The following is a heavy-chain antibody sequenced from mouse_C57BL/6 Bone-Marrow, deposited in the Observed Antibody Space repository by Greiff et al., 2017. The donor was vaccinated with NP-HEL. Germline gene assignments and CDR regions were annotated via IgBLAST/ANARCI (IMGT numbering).Heavy chain of an antibody. CDR1: GYSFTSYY. J-gene: IGHJ4*01. D-gene: IGHD1-1*01. CDR2: IYPGSGNT. CDR3: ARGYYGSTSYAMDY. Sequence: QVHVKQSGPELVKPGASVKISCKASGYSFTSYYIHWVKQRPGQGLEWIGWIYPGSGNTKYNEKFKGKATLTADTSSSTAYMQLSSLTSEDSAVYYCARGYYGSTSYAMDYWGQGTSVTVSS. V-gene: IGHV1-66*01.